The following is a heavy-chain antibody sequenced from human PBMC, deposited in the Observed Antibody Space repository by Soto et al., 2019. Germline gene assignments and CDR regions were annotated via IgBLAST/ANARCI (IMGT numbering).Heavy chain of an antibody. J-gene: IGHJ6*02. Sequence: QVQLEESGGGLVKPGGSLRLSCAASGFTFSDYHMSWIRXAPGKGLEWLSYISSSGRTIYYTESVKGRFTISRDNANXXXXXXXXXXXXXXXXXXXXXXXXIRDVWGQGTTVTVS. CDR2: ISSSGRTI. CDR3: XXXXIRDV. V-gene: IGHV3-11*01. D-gene: IGHD1-20*01. CDR1: GFTFSDYH.